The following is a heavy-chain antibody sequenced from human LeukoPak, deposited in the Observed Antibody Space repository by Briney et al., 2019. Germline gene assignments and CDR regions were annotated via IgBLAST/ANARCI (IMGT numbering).Heavy chain of an antibody. D-gene: IGHD1-26*01. CDR1: GFTFKSYA. CDR3: AKVLRGRYDY. V-gene: IGHV3-23*01. CDR2: ITDNGIST. J-gene: IGHJ4*02. Sequence: GGSLRLSCAASGFTFKSYAMAWVRQAPEKGLEWVSSITDNGISTYYADSVKGRFTISRDNSKNTLFLQMNSLRADDTAVYFCAKVLRGRYDYWGQGTLVTVSS.